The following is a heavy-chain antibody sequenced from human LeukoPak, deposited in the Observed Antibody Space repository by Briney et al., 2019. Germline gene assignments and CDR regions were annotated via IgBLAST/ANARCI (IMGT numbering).Heavy chain of an antibody. CDR3: AKGHIVGATMDY. CDR2: ISYDGSNK. Sequence: GGSLRLSCAASGFTFSSYGMHWVRQAPGKGLEWVAVISYDGSNKYYADSVKGRFTISRDNSKNTLYLQMNSLRAEDTAVYYCAKGHIVGATMDYWGQGTLVTVSS. D-gene: IGHD1-26*01. J-gene: IGHJ4*02. CDR1: GFTFSSYG. V-gene: IGHV3-30*18.